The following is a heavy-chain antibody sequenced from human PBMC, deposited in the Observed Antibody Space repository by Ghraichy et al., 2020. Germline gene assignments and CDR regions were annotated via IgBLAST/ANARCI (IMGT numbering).Heavy chain of an antibody. J-gene: IGHJ6*02. Sequence: GSLRLSCAVYGGSFSGYYWSWIRQPPGKGLEWIGEINHSGSTNYNPSLKSRVTISVDTSKNQFSLKLSSVTAADTAVYYCARDDQKKNYGMDVWGQGTTVTVSS. CDR3: ARDDQKKNYGMDV. D-gene: IGHD1-1*01. CDR2: INHSGST. V-gene: IGHV4-34*01. CDR1: GGSFSGYY.